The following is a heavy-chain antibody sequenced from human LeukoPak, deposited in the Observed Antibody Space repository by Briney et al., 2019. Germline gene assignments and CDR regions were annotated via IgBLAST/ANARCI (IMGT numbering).Heavy chain of an antibody. CDR2: ISNSGGST. CDR3: AEYYYYDSSGYQQYYFDY. J-gene: IGHJ4*02. Sequence: GGSLRLSCAASGFTFTTYAMSWVRQAPGKGLEWVSGISNSGGSTYYADSVKGRFTISRDNSKNTLYLQMNSRRAEDTAVYYCAEYYYYDSSGYQQYYFDYWGQGTLVTVSS. CDR1: GFTFTTYA. V-gene: IGHV3-23*01. D-gene: IGHD3-22*01.